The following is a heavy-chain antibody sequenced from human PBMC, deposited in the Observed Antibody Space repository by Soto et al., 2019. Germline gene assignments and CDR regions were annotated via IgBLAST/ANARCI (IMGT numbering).Heavy chain of an antibody. J-gene: IGHJ6*02. Sequence: QVQLVQSGAEVKKPGSSVKVSCKASGGTFSSYAISWVRQAPGQGLEWMGGIIPIFGTANYAQKFQGRVTITADESTSTAYMELSSLRSEVTAVYYCARVLVVVPAAIGGSYYYYGMDVWGQGTTVTVSS. CDR1: GGTFSSYA. CDR2: IIPIFGTA. CDR3: ARVLVVVPAAIGGSYYYYGMDV. V-gene: IGHV1-69*01. D-gene: IGHD2-2*01.